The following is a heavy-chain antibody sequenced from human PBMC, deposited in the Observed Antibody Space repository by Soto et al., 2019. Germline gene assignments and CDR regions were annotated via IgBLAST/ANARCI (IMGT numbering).Heavy chain of an antibody. Sequence: QMQLVQSGPEVKKPGTSVKVSCKASGFTFTSSAVQWVRQARGQRLEWIGWIVVGSGNTNSAQKFQERVTITRDMSTSTAYMELSSLRSEDTAVYYCAAIAVACTRRAFDIWGQGTMVTVSS. CDR2: IVVGSGNT. CDR3: AAIAVACTRRAFDI. V-gene: IGHV1-58*01. J-gene: IGHJ3*02. CDR1: GFTFTSSA. D-gene: IGHD6-19*01.